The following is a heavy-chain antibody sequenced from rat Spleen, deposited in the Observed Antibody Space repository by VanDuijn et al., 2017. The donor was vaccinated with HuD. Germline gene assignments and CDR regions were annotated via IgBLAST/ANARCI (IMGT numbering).Heavy chain of an antibody. CDR3: TRAAYYFDGSYYS. Sequence: EVQLVESGGGLVQPGRSLKLSCAASGFTFSDYYMAWVRQAPTKGLEWVASITNTGVNTYYLDSVKGRFTISRDNAKITLYLQMHGLRSGDTATYFCTRAAYYFDGSYYSWGQGVMVTVSS. D-gene: IGHD1-12*02. V-gene: IGHV5-27*01. J-gene: IGHJ2*01. CDR1: GFTFSDYY. CDR2: ITNTGVNT.